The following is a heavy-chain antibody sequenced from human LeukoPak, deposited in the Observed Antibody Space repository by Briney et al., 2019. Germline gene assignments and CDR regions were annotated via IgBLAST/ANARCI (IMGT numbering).Heavy chain of an antibody. CDR3: ARDWQPRNYYYYYMDV. CDR2: IYSTGIT. J-gene: IGHJ6*03. Sequence: PSETLSLTCTVSGGSINTYYWSWIRQPAGKGLEWIGRIYSTGITTYNPSLKGRVTMSVDTSKNQFSLKLSSVTAADTAVYYCARDWQPRNYYYYYMDVWGKGTTVTVSS. CDR1: GGSINTYY. V-gene: IGHV4-4*07. D-gene: IGHD6-13*01.